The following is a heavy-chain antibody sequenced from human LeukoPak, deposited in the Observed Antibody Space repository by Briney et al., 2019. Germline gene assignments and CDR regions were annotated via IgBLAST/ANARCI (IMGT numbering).Heavy chain of an antibody. J-gene: IGHJ6*03. CDR3: ARDIRYYYYYYMDV. V-gene: IGHV3-30-3*01. CDR1: GFTFSSYA. D-gene: IGHD2-21*01. Sequence: GRSLRLSCAASGFTFSSYAMHWVRQAPGKGLEWVAVISYDGSNKYYADSVKGRFTISRDNSKNTLYLQMNSLRAEDTAVYYCARDIRYYYYYYMDVWGKGTTVTVSS. CDR2: ISYDGSNK.